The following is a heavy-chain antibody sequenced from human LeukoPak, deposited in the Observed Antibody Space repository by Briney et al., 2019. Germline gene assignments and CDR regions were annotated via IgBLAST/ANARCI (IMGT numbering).Heavy chain of an antibody. Sequence: SETLSLTCTLSAGSISSSSYYWGWLRQPPGKGLGWVGSIYYSGSTYYNPSLKGRVTISADTSKSPFSLKLGPVAAADTAVYYCARAMFYYDSSGYQANYYFDYWGQGTLVTVSS. CDR1: AGSISSSSYY. J-gene: IGHJ4*02. CDR2: IYYSGST. CDR3: ARAMFYYDSSGYQANYYFDY. D-gene: IGHD3-22*01. V-gene: IGHV4-39*01.